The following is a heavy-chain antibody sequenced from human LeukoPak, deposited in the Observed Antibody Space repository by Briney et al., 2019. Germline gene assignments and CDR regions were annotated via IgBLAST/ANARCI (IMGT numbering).Heavy chain of an antibody. Sequence: ASVKVSCKASGGTFSSYAISWVRQAPGQGLEWMGGIIPIFGTANHAQKFQGRVTITADESTSTAYMELSSLRSEDTAVCYCARDRYCSSTSCYYHDAFDIWGQGTMVTVSS. CDR3: ARDRYCSSTSCYYHDAFDI. CDR1: GGTFSSYA. V-gene: IGHV1-69*13. D-gene: IGHD2-2*01. CDR2: IIPIFGTA. J-gene: IGHJ3*02.